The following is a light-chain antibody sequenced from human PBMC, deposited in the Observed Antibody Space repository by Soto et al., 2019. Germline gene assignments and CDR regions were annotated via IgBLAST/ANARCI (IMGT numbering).Light chain of an antibody. J-gene: IGLJ1*01. CDR2: DVS. CDR1: SSDVGGYNY. V-gene: IGLV2-11*01. Sequence: QSALTQPRSVSGSPGQSITIYCTGTSSDVGGYNYVSWYRQHPGKAPKLMNYDVSKRPSGVPDRFSGSKSGNTASLTIAGLQAEDEADYYCCSYAGSYAHYVFVTGTKATVL. CDR3: CSYAGSYAHYV.